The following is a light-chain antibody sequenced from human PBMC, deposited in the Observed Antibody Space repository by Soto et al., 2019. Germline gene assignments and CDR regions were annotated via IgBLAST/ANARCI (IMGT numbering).Light chain of an antibody. CDR3: QQYGSSPYT. J-gene: IGKJ2*01. CDR2: GAS. Sequence: EIVLTQSPGTLSLSPGERATLSCRASQSVSSSYLAWYQQKPGQAPRLLIYGASSRATGIPDRFSGSGSGTDFTLPIIRLEPEDFAVYYCQQYGSSPYTFGQGTKLEIK. V-gene: IGKV3-20*01. CDR1: QSVSSSY.